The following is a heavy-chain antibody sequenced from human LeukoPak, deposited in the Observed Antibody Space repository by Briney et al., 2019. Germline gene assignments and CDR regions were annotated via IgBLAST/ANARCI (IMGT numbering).Heavy chain of an antibody. V-gene: IGHV3-20*04. CDR1: GYTFDDYG. J-gene: IGHJ4*02. D-gene: IGHD6-19*01. CDR3: ARNSGGQWLGDFDY. Sequence: GGSLRLSCAASGYTFDDYGMSWVRQAPGKGLEWVSGINWNGGSTGYADSVRGRFTISRDNAKNSLYLQMNSLRAEDTALYYCARNSGGQWLGDFDYWGQGTLVTVSS. CDR2: INWNGGST.